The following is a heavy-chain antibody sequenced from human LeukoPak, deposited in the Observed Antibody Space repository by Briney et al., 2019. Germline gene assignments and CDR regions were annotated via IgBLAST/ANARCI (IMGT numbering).Heavy chain of an antibody. V-gene: IGHV3-23*01. Sequence: GGSLRLSCAASGFTFSSYAMSWVRQVPGKGLEWVSVISGSGGSTYYADSVKGRLTISRDNSKNTLYLQMNSLRAEDTAVYYCASSGTQPSPFDYWGQGTLVTVSS. CDR2: ISGSGGST. CDR3: ASSGTQPSPFDY. CDR1: GFTFSSYA. J-gene: IGHJ4*02. D-gene: IGHD1-1*01.